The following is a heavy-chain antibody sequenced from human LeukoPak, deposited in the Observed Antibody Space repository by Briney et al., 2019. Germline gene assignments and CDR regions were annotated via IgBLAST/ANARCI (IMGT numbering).Heavy chain of an antibody. V-gene: IGHV4-39*01. Sequence: PSQTLPHTCTVSGGSISSSSYYWGWIRQPPGKGLECIVSIYSSGSTHYNPSPKSRLTIFVDTSKNQFSLKVNSVTAADTAVYYCARNVTMTVSGTKFNYFAYWAQNRRATVSS. J-gene: IGHJ4*02. CDR2: IYSSGST. CDR1: GGSISSSSYY. CDR3: ARNVTMTVSGTKFNYFAY. D-gene: IGHD4-17*01.